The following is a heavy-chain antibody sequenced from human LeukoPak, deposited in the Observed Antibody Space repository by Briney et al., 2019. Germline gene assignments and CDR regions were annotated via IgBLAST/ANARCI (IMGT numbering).Heavy chain of an antibody. D-gene: IGHD3-22*01. V-gene: IGHV1-46*01. Sequence: ASVKVSCKASGYTFTSYYMHWVRQAPGQGLEWMGIINPSGGSTSYAQKFQGRVTMTRDMSTSTVYMELSSLRSEDTAVYYCARDPGYYDSSGHLDYWGQGTLVTVSS. CDR3: ARDPGYYDSSGHLDY. CDR1: GYTFTSYY. J-gene: IGHJ4*02. CDR2: INPSGGST.